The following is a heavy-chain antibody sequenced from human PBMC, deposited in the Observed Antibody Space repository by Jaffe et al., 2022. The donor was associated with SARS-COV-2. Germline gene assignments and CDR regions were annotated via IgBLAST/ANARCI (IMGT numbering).Heavy chain of an antibody. CDR1: GFTFSNAW. V-gene: IGHV3-15*01. D-gene: IGHD3-22*01. Sequence: EVQLVESGGGLVKPGGSLRLSCAASGFTFSNAWMSWVRQAPGKGLEWVGRIKSKTDGGTTDYAAPVKGRFTISRDDSKNTLYLQMNSLKTEDTAVYYCTTYAGDSSGYSLNWGQGTLVTVSS. CDR3: TTYAGDSSGYSLN. J-gene: IGHJ4*02. CDR2: IKSKTDGGTT.